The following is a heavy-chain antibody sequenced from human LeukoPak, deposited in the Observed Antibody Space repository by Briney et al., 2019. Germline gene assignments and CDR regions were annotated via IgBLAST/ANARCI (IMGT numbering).Heavy chain of an antibody. V-gene: IGHV1-24*01. CDR2: FDPEDGET. CDR1: GYTLTELS. D-gene: IGHD3-10*01. J-gene: IGHJ4*02. Sequence: GASVKVSCKVSGYTLTELSMHWVRQAPGKGLEWMGGFDPEDGETIYAQKFQGRVTMTEDTSTDTAYMELSSLRSEDTAVYYCATGLGWFGEFSFDYWGQGTLVTVSS. CDR3: ATGLGWFGEFSFDY.